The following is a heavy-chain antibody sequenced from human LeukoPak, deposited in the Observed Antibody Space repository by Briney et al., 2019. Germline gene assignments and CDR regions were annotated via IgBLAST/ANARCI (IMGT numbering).Heavy chain of an antibody. J-gene: IGHJ3*02. V-gene: IGHV1-2*02. D-gene: IGHD2-15*01. CDR1: GYTFTGYY. Sequence: ASVKVSCKCSGYTFTGYYMHWVRQAPGQGLEWMGWINPNSGGRNYAQKFPGRVSMTSDTSISTAYIELSRLRSDDTAVYYCARVRGGTLDAHDAFDIWGQGTMVTVSS. CDR3: ARVRGGTLDAHDAFDI. CDR2: INPNSGGR.